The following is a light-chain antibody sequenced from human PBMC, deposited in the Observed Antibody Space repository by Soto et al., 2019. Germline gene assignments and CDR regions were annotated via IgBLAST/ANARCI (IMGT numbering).Light chain of an antibody. Sequence: SVLTQPPSVSAAPGQKVTISCSGSSSNIGGNSVSWYQPRPGTAPKLLVYDDNKRPSGIPDRFSGSKSGTSATLGIAGFQTGDEADYYCGSWDSSLSAYVFGTGTKVT. CDR1: SSNIGGNS. CDR2: DDN. CDR3: GSWDSSLSAYV. J-gene: IGLJ1*01. V-gene: IGLV1-51*01.